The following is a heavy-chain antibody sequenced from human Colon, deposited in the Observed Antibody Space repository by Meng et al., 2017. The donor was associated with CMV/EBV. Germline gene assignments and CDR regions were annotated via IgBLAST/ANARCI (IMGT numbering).Heavy chain of an antibody. V-gene: IGHV3-30*03. Sequence: GESLKISCKASGYTFTDYWIAWVRQVPGKGLDWVALISKDGDIKYYADSVRGRFSISRDNSKNTMYLEMNSLRPDDTAVFSCARGGVGSYIRKFAGYYGMDLWGQGTTVAVSS. CDR2: ISKDGDIK. D-gene: IGHD3-3*02. CDR1: GYTFTDYW. CDR3: ARGGVGSYIRKFAGYYGMDL. J-gene: IGHJ6*02.